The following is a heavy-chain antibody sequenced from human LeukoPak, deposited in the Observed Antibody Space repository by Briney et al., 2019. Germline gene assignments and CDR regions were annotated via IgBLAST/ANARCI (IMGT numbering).Heavy chain of an antibody. Sequence: PSETLSLTCTVSAGSISSSDYYWGWILQSPGKGLEWIGRISYSGNTYYNPSLKSRVTISVDTSKNHFSLRLSSVTAADTAVYFCSRLTHSYYSDTSGYYPYYYMDVWGEGTTVTVSS. V-gene: IGHV4-39*02. CDR2: ISYSGNT. J-gene: IGHJ6*03. CDR3: SRLTHSYYSDTSGYYPYYYMDV. D-gene: IGHD3-22*01. CDR1: AGSISSSDYY.